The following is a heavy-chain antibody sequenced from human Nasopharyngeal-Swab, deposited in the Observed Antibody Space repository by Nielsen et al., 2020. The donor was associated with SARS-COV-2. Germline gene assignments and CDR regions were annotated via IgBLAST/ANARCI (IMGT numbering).Heavy chain of an antibody. J-gene: IGHJ4*02. CDR3: AKDTSGWYLDY. CDR2: INPNSGGT. D-gene: IGHD6-19*01. V-gene: IGHV1-2*06. CDR1: GYTFTGYY. Sequence: ASVKVSCKASGYTFTGYYMHWVRQAPGQGLEWMGRINPNSGGTNYAQQFQGRVTMTRDTSISTAYMELSRLRSDDTAVYYCAKDTSGWYLDYWGQGTLVTVSS.